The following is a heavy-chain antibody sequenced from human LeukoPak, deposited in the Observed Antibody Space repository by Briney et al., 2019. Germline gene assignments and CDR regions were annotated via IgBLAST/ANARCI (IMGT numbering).Heavy chain of an antibody. CDR3: ARQPISTECNDTSCVSHAFDI. J-gene: IGHJ3*02. CDR2: INDSGST. D-gene: IGHD2-2*01. CDR1: GGSFSDYY. V-gene: IGHV4-34*01. Sequence: SETLSLTCAAYGGSFSDYYWTWIRQPPGKGLEWIGEINDSGSTNYNPSVKSRVTISVDASKNQFSLKLSSMTAADTAVYYCARQPISTECNDTSCVSHAFDIWGQGTMVTVSS.